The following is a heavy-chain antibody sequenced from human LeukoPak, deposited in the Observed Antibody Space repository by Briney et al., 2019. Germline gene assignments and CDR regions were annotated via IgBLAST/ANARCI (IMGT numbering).Heavy chain of an antibody. V-gene: IGHV4-59*01. CDR3: VRSTQLDP. J-gene: IGHJ5*02. Sequence: SETLSLTCSVSGGSISSYYWSWVRQRPGEGLEWIGYIQNSVTSYTDNPSLQSRVTISVDTSKNQFSLRVTSVTAADTAVYYCVRSTQLDPCGQGTLVTVSS. CDR1: GGSISSYY. CDR2: IQNSVTSY.